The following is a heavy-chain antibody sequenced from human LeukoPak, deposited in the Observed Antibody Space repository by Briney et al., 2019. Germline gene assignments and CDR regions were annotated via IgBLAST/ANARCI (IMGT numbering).Heavy chain of an antibody. CDR3: ARHVSRMISGRYYPGYSDY. J-gene: IGHJ4*02. V-gene: IGHV4-39*01. CDR1: GGSTSSSTYY. Sequence: KASETLSLTCTVSGGSTSSSTYYWGWIRQSPGKGLEWIGAIYYSGSTYYNPSLKSRVTTAVDTSKNQFSLKLSSVTAADTAVYYCARHVSRMISGRYYPGYSDYWGQGTLVTVSS. CDR2: IYYSGST. D-gene: IGHD3-10*01.